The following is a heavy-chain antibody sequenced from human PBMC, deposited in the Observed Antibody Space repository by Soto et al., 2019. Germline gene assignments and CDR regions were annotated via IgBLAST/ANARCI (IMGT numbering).Heavy chain of an antibody. D-gene: IGHD3-22*01. Sequence: PGGSLRLSCTASGFTFSSYAMNWVRQAPGKGLEWVSGISGSGGSTYYADSVKGRFTISRDNSKNTLYLQMNTLRAEDTAVYYCTYDSSVYYYGDAFDIWGQGTMVTVSS. V-gene: IGHV3-23*01. CDR3: TYDSSVYYYGDAFDI. CDR2: ISGSGGST. CDR1: GFTFSSYA. J-gene: IGHJ3*02.